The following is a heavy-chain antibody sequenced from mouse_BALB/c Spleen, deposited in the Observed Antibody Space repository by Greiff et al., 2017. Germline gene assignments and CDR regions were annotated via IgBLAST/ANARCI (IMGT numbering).Heavy chain of an antibody. CDR3: TRSGPFWYFDV. CDR1: GYTFTSYW. Sequence: QVQLQQPGAELVRPGASVKLSCKASGYTFTSYWINWVKQRPGQGLEWIGNIYPSDSYTNYNQKFKDKATLTVDKSSSTAYMQLSSPTSEDSAVYYCTRSGPFWYFDVWGAGTTVTVSS. V-gene: IGHV1-69*02. J-gene: IGHJ1*01. CDR2: IYPSDSYT.